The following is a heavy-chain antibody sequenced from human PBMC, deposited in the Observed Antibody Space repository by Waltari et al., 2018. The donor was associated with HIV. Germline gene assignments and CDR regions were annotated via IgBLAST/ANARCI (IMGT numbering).Heavy chain of an antibody. V-gene: IGHV4-39*01. CDR2: VYYSGST. CDR3: VTYCGGDCYSGYYYGMDV. CDR1: GGSIRRSRYY. D-gene: IGHD2-21*02. Sequence: QLQLQESGPGLVQPSETLSPTCTVSGGSIRRSRYYWAWIRQPPGKGLEWIGSVYYSGSTYYDPSLKSRVTISADTSKSQFSLKVSSVTAADTAVYYCVTYCGGDCYSGYYYGMDVWGKGTTVTVSS. J-gene: IGHJ6*04.